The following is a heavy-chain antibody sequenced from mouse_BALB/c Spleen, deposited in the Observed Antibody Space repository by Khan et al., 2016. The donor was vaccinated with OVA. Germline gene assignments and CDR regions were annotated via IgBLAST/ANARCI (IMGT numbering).Heavy chain of an antibody. CDR2: IWSDGTT. J-gene: IGHJ4*01. CDR1: GFSLANYG. Sequence: VQLQESGPGLVAPSQSLSITCTISGFSLANYGVHWVRQPPGKGLEWLVVIWSDGTTTYNSALKSRLSISWDNSKSQVFLKMNSLQTDDTAMYYCARQPYYHYYIMDYWGQGTSVTVSS. D-gene: IGHD2-10*01. CDR3: ARQPYYHYYIMDY. V-gene: IGHV2-6-1*01.